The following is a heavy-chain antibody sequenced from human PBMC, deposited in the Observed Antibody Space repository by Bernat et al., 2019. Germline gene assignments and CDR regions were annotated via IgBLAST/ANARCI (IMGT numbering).Heavy chain of an antibody. Sequence: VQLVESGGGVVQPGRSLRLSCAASGFTFSSYAMHWVRQAPGKGLEWVAVISYDGSNKYYADSVKGRFTISRDNSKNTLYLQMNSLRAEDTAVYYCARDQSLYSSGWSVNFDYWGQGTLVTVSS. V-gene: IGHV3-30-3*01. CDR1: GFTFSSYA. D-gene: IGHD6-19*01. CDR2: ISYDGSNK. CDR3: ARDQSLYSSGWSVNFDY. J-gene: IGHJ4*02.